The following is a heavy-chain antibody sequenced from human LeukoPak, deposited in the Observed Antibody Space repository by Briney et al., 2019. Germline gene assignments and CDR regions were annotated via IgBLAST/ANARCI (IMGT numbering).Heavy chain of an antibody. CDR3: ATYSSSNGREFQY. CDR1: RFTFSNYW. J-gene: IGHJ1*01. CDR2: IQQHGSET. D-gene: IGHD2-2*01. Sequence: GGSLRLSCEGSRFTFSNYWMSWVRQVPGKGLEWVANIQQHGSETYYGDSVKGRFTISRDNAKNSLYLQMNSLRAEDTAVYYCATYSSSNGREFQYWGQGTLVTVSS. V-gene: IGHV3-7*01.